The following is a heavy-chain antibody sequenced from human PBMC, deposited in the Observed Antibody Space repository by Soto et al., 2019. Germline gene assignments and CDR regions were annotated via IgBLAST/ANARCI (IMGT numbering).Heavy chain of an antibody. CDR3: AICFISLGGAMIVVGAYDAFDI. Sequence: GESLKISCKGSGYSFTSYWIGWVRQMPGKGLEWMGIIYPGDSDTRYSPSFQGQVTISADKSISTAYLQWSSLKASDTAMNYCAICFISLGGAMIVVGAYDAFDIWGQGTMVTVSS. D-gene: IGHD3-22*01. CDR2: IYPGDSDT. J-gene: IGHJ3*02. CDR1: GYSFTSYW. V-gene: IGHV5-51*01.